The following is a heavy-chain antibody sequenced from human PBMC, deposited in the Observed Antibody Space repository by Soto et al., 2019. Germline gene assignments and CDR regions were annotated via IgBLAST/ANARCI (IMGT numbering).Heavy chain of an antibody. CDR1: GFIFSNYA. Sequence: GGSLRLACAASGFIFSNYAVSWVRQAPGKGLEWVSHISVSTTGTYYADSVKGRFTISRDNSKNTLYLQMNGLRADDTAVFCCARTYSSSFSSFDYWGQGTLVTVSS. CDR2: ISVSTTGT. V-gene: IGHV3-23*01. J-gene: IGHJ4*02. D-gene: IGHD6-19*01. CDR3: ARTYSSSFSSFDY.